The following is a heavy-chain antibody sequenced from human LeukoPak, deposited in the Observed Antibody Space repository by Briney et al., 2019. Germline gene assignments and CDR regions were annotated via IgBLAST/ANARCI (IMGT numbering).Heavy chain of an antibody. CDR1: GFTLEDHA. CDR2: ITYRGGNI. CDR3: AKDFGSGKRNSYYYMDV. D-gene: IGHD3-10*01. Sequence: SLRLSWALSGFTLEDHAMDWVRPAPRDGLGWDSGITYRGGNIGHAESVKGRFSISRDNTKNSLFLQMNSLRSEDTALYYCAKDFGSGKRNSYYYMDVWGKGTTVTVSS. V-gene: IGHV3-9*01. J-gene: IGHJ6*03.